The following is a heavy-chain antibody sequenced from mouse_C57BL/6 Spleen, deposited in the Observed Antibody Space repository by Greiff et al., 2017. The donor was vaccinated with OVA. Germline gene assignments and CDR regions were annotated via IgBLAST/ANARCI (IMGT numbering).Heavy chain of an antibody. CDR1: GYSITSGYY. Sequence: ESGPGLVKPSQSLSLTCSVTGYSITSGYYWNWIRQFPGNKLEWMGYISYDGSNNYNPSLKNRISITRDPSKNQFFLKLNSVTTEDTATYYCARDGYYSYYFDYWGQGTTLTVSS. V-gene: IGHV3-6*01. CDR2: ISYDGSN. D-gene: IGHD2-3*01. J-gene: IGHJ2*01. CDR3: ARDGYYSYYFDY.